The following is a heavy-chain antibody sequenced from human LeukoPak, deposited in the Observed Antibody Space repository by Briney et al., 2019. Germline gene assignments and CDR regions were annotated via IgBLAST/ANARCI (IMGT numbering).Heavy chain of an antibody. CDR1: GFTFSFYG. CDR2: MYSDLINK. J-gene: IGHJ4*02. D-gene: IGHD3-22*01. Sequence: GRSLRLSCAASGFTFSFYGIHWVRQAPGKGLEWVAVMYSDLINKYYADSVKGRFTVSRDNSKNTVYLQMNSLRAEDTAVCYCARDSDTTGHYSIFDYWGQGTLVTVSS. V-gene: IGHV3-33*01. CDR3: ARDSDTTGHYSIFDY.